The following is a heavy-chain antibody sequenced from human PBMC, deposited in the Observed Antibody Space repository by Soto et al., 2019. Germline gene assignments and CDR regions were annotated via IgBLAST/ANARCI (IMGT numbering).Heavy chain of an antibody. CDR3: ARMADCSITTCSVPASFHIRGYYYYYGLDV. V-gene: IGHV1-18*01. CDR2: ISGYDGNT. CDR1: GYIFSSYG. J-gene: IGHJ6*02. D-gene: IGHD2-2*01. Sequence: QVRLVQSAAEVKKPGASVKVSCKASGYIFSSYGITWVRQAPGHGLEWLGWISGYDGNTHLTQKLQGRVTMTIDTPTNTALMELRSLSSDDTAVYYCARMADCSITTCSVPASFHIRGYYYYYGLDVWGQGTTVAVSS.